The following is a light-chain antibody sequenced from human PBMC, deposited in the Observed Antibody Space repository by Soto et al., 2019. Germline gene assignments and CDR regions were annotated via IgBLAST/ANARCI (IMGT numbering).Light chain of an antibody. CDR2: GAS. J-gene: IGKJ1*01. CDR3: QHHNSYSQT. Sequence: DIQMTQSPPTLSASVGDRVTITCRASQSIRHYLAWYQQMPGKAPKLLIYGASTLQSGVASRFSGSGSGTEFPLTISSLQPDDFGNYFCQHHNSYSQTFGQGTKVEIK. V-gene: IGKV1-5*01. CDR1: QSIRHY.